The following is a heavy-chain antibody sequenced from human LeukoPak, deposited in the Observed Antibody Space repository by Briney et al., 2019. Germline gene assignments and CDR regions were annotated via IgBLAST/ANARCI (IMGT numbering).Heavy chain of an antibody. J-gene: IGHJ5*02. D-gene: IGHD4-23*01. CDR3: ARVATVVRSVDP. CDR2: IYYSGTT. CDR1: GGSISTYY. Sequence: SETLSLTCTVSGGSISTYYWSWIRQPPGKGLEWIGYIYYSGTTNYNPSLKSRVTISVDTSKNQFSLKLSSVTAADTAVYYCARVATVVRSVDPWGQGTLVTVSS. V-gene: IGHV4-59*08.